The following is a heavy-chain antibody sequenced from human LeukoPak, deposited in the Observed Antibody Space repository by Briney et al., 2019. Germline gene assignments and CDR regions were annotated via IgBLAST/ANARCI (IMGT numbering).Heavy chain of an antibody. CDR1: GYTFTSYG. Sequence: RASVKVSCKASGYTFTSYGISWVRQAPGQGLEWMGWISAYNGNTNYAQKLQGRVTMTTDTSTSTAYMELRSLRSDDTAVYYCARGGHIVVVPAGGMDVWGQGTTVTVSS. V-gene: IGHV1-18*01. CDR3: ARGGHIVVVPAGGMDV. D-gene: IGHD2-2*01. CDR2: ISAYNGNT. J-gene: IGHJ6*02.